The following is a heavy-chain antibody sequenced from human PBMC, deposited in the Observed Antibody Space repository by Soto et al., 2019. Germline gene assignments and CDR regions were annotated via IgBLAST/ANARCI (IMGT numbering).Heavy chain of an antibody. Sequence: PSETLSLTCSVSGGSISTYFWSRIRQPPGKGLEWIAYIHHSGRTNYNPSLKSRVTISVDTSKNYLSLKLSSVTAADTAMYYCARHINYDSGAFQCDFDYWGLGTPVTVSS. D-gene: IGHD3-22*01. J-gene: IGHJ4*02. CDR2: IHHSGRT. CDR1: GGSISTYF. V-gene: IGHV4-59*08. CDR3: ARHINYDSGAFQCDFDY.